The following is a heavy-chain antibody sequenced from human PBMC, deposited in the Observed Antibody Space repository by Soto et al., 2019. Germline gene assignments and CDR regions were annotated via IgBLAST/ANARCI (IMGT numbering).Heavy chain of an antibody. V-gene: IGHV4-38-2*02. CDR2: IYHTGRT. CDR3: ARDRAAVAGTFDY. J-gene: IGHJ4*02. Sequence: SETLSLTFAVSGFFITNGYYWGWIRQPPGRGLEWIGSIYHTGRTYYNPSLKSRVTISVDTSKNHFSLRLNSVTAADTATYFCARDRAAVAGTFDYWGQG. CDR1: GFFITNGYY. D-gene: IGHD6-19*01.